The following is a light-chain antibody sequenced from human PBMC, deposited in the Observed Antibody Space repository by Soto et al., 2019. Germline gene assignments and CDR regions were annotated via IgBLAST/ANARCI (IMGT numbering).Light chain of an antibody. Sequence: EIVLTQSPGTLSLSPGERATLSCRASQTVSSTYLAWYQQKPGQAPRLLIYGTSTRATDIPDRFSGSGPGTDFTLTIARLEPEDFAVYYCQQFDNSPWTFGQGTKV. CDR2: GTS. J-gene: IGKJ1*01. CDR3: QQFDNSPWT. CDR1: QTVSSTY. V-gene: IGKV3-20*01.